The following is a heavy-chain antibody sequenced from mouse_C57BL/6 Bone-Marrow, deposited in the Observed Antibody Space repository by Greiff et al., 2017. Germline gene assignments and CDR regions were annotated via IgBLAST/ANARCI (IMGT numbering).Heavy chain of an antibody. CDR2: IYPETGGT. CDR1: GYTFTDYE. CDR3: TSRYYDSSYYFDY. J-gene: IGHJ2*01. Sequence: QVQLQQSGAELVRPGASVTLSCKASGYTFTDYEMHWVKQTPVHGLDWIGAIYPETGGTAYNQKFQGKAILTADKSSSTAYMELRSLTSEDAAVYYCTSRYYDSSYYFDYGCQGTTLTVTS. D-gene: IGHD1-1*01. V-gene: IGHV1-15*01.